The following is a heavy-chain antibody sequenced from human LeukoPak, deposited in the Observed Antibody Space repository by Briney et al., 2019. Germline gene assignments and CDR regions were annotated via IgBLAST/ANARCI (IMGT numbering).Heavy chain of an antibody. CDR1: GFTFTSHS. Sequence: GGSLRLSCAASGFTFTSHSMNWVRQSPGKGLEWVSYISRSGKTRYYADSVKGRFTISRDSARNTLYLQMNSLRAEDTAVYYCAKQYYYDSSRSAFDYWGQGTLVTVSS. CDR2: ISRSGKTR. J-gene: IGHJ4*02. V-gene: IGHV3-48*01. D-gene: IGHD3-22*01. CDR3: AKQYYYDSSRSAFDY.